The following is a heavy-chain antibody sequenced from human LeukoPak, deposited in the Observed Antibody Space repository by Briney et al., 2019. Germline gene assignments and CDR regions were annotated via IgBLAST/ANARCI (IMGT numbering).Heavy chain of an antibody. CDR2: INPSDGST. V-gene: IGHV1-46*01. CDR3: AKSHRGYSSGWSPDY. Sequence: ASVKVSCKASGYTFTSYYMHWVRQAPGQGLEWMGIINPSDGSTTYAQKFQGRVTMTRDTSTSTVYMELSSLRSEDTAVYYCAKSHRGYSSGWSPDYWGQGTLVTVSS. D-gene: IGHD6-19*01. J-gene: IGHJ4*02. CDR1: GYTFTSYY.